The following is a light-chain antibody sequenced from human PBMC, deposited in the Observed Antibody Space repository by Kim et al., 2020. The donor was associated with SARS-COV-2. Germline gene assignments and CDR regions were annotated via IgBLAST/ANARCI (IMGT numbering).Light chain of an antibody. CDR1: SSDIGGYNY. V-gene: IGLV2-11*01. J-gene: IGLJ3*02. CDR2: DVS. CDR3: CSYAGTYTLV. Sequence: LTQPRSVSGSPGQSVTISCTGSSSDIGGYNYVSWYQQTPGKAPKLMIYDVSKRPSGVPDRFSGSKSGNTASLTISGLQAEDEADYYCCSYAGTYTLVFGGGTQLTVL.